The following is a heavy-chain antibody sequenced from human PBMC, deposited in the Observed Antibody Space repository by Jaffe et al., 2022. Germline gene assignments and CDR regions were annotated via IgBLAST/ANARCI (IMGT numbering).Heavy chain of an antibody. Sequence: EVQLVESGGGLVHPGGSLRLSCAASGFTLSSIYMHWVRQLPGKGLVWVSGINNYGSYTMYADSVKGRFTISRDSAKNTLHLQMNSLRAEDTAVYYCARDLVGYGSFDIWGQGTMVTVSS. J-gene: IGHJ3*02. CDR3: ARDLVGYGSFDI. D-gene: IGHD1-26*01. V-gene: IGHV3-74*03. CDR2: INNYGSYT. CDR1: GFTLSSIY.